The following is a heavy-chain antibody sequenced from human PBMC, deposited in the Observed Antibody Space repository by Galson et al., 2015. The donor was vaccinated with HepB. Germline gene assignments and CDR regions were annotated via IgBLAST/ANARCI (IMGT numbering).Heavy chain of an antibody. CDR3: ARSRKLGMHFDY. CDR2: IYWNDNK. J-gene: IGHJ4*02. Sequence: PALVKPTQTLTLTCTFSGFSLSTSGVAVGWIRQPPGKALEWLALIYWNDNKRYSPSLKSRVTITKDTSKNQVVLTLTNMDPMDTGTYYCARSRKLGMHFDYWGQGTLVTVSS. D-gene: IGHD7-27*01. CDR1: GFSLSTSGVA. V-gene: IGHV2-5*01.